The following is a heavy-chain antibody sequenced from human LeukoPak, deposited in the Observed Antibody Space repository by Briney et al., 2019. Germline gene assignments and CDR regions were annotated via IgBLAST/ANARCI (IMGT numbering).Heavy chain of an antibody. CDR1: GYTFTSYD. D-gene: IGHD3-22*01. Sequence: ASVKVSCKASGYTFTSYDFNWVRQATGQRPEWMGWMSPNSGDTGYAQKFQDRVTMTRNTSISTAYMELSSLRSEDTAVYYCARGQYYYDSSGYSLPDYWGQGTLVTVSS. V-gene: IGHV1-8*01. CDR2: MSPNSGDT. J-gene: IGHJ4*02. CDR3: ARGQYYYDSSGYSLPDY.